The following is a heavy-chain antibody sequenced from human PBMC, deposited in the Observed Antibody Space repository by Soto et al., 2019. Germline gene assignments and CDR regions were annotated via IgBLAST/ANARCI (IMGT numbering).Heavy chain of an antibody. CDR2: IKQDGSEK. J-gene: IGHJ4*02. D-gene: IGHD3-22*01. V-gene: IGHV3-7*03. CDR1: GFTFSSYW. CDR3: ARVAGDSSGYYEYYFDY. Sequence: GGSLRLSCAASGFTFSSYWMSWVRQAPGKGLEWVANIKQDGSEKYYVDSVKGRFTISRDNAKNSLYLQMNSLRAEDTAVDYCARVAGDSSGYYEYYFDYWGQGTLVTVSS.